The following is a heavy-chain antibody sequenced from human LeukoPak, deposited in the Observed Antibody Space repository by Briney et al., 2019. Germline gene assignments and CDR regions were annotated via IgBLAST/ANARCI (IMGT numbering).Heavy chain of an antibody. CDR1: GFTVSSNY. D-gene: IGHD6-19*01. Sequence: GGSLRLSCAASGFTVSSNYMSWVRQAPGKGLEWVSVIYSGGSTYYADSVKGRFTISRDNSKNTLYLQMNSLRAEDTAVYYCARFGSGWHYFDYWGQGTLVTVSS. V-gene: IGHV3-66*01. CDR2: IYSGGST. J-gene: IGHJ4*02. CDR3: ARFGSGWHYFDY.